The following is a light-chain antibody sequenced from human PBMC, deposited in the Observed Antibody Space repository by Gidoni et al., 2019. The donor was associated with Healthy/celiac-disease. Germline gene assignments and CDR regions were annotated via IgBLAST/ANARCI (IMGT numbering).Light chain of an antibody. CDR3: SSYTSSSTLYV. J-gene: IGLJ1*01. Sequence: CPGTSSDVGGYNYVSWYQQHPGKAPKLMIYDVSNRPSGVSNRFSGSKSGNTASLTISGLQAEDEADYYCSSYTSSSTLYVFGTGTKVTVL. CDR1: SSDVGGYNY. CDR2: DVS. V-gene: IGLV2-14*04.